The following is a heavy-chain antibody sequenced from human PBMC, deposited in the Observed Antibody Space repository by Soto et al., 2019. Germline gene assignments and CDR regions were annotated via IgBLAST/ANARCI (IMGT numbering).Heavy chain of an antibody. D-gene: IGHD5-12*01. CDR2: IIPILGIA. CDR3: AREHSGYDLKAFDI. J-gene: IGHJ3*02. V-gene: IGHV1-69*08. Sequence: QVQLVQSGAEVKKPGSSVKVSCKASEGTFSSYTISWVRQAPGQGLEWMGRIIPILGIANYAQKFQGRVTITADKSTSTAYMELSSLRSEDTAVYYCAREHSGYDLKAFDIWGQGTMVTVSS. CDR1: EGTFSSYT.